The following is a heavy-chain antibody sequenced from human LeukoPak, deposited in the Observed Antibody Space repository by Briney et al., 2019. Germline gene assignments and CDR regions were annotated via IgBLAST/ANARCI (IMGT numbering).Heavy chain of an antibody. D-gene: IGHD3-16*01. CDR2: IYYSGST. CDR3: ASSRESYGSYYDY. V-gene: IGHV4-59*08. J-gene: IGHJ4*02. CDR1: GGSISSYY. Sequence: SETLSLTCTVSGGSISSYYWSWIRQPPGKGLEWIGYIYYSGSTNYNPSLKSRVTISVDTSKNQFSLKLSSVTAADTAVYYCASSRESYGSYYDYWGQGTLVTVSS.